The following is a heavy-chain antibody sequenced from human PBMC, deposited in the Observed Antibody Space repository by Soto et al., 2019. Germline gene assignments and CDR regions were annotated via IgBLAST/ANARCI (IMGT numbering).Heavy chain of an antibody. CDR1: GYTFSTYD. D-gene: IGHD3-10*01. CDR3: ARVNYYGSGSYQDFFYFYALDV. J-gene: IGHJ6*02. Sequence: GPPVKVSCKTSGYTFSTYDINWVRQAPGQGLEWMGWMNPNSGDTGYAQKFLGRLTMTRDSSIRTVYMELSSLSSEDTAVYYCARVNYYGSGSYQDFFYFYALDVWGQGTTVTVSS. CDR2: MNPNSGDT. V-gene: IGHV1-8*01.